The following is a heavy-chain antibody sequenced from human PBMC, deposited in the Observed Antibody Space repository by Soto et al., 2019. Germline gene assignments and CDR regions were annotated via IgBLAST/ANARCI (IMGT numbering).Heavy chain of an antibody. V-gene: IGHV3-21*04. CDR3: AKVLSGSHGPFDY. J-gene: IGHJ4*02. D-gene: IGHD3-22*01. CDR2: ISSSSTYI. CDR1: GFPFSSYS. Sequence: SGGSLRLSCAASGFPFSSYSMNWVRQAPGKGLEWVSCISSSSTYIYYADSVKGRFTISRDNSKNTLYPRMNSLRAEDTAVYYCAKVLSGSHGPFDYWGQGALVTVSS.